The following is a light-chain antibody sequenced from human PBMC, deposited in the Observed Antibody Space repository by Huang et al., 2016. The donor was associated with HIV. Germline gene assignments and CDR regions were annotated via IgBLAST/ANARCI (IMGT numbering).Light chain of an antibody. CDR3: QQYHNLPPPST. V-gene: IGKV3-15*01. CDR1: QGVGRK. J-gene: IGKJ3*01. Sequence: EIVMTQSPATLSVSPGERATLSCRASQGVGRKLAWYQQKPGQAPRLLIFNALNGANGIPARFSGSGSGTEFNLTISSLQSEDLAVYYCQQYHNLPPPSTFGPGTKLDI. CDR2: NAL.